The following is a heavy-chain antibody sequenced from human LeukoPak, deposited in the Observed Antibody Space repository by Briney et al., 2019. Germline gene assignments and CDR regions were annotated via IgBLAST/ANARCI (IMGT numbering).Heavy chain of an antibody. CDR2: ISYDGSNK. D-gene: IGHD1-1*01. CDR1: GFTFSSYG. Sequence: GGSLRLSCAASGFTFSSYGMHWVRQAPGKGLEWVAVISYDGSNKYYADSVKGRFTISRDNSKNTLYLQMNSLRAEDTAVYYCAKDLTTGTTYVDYWGQGTLVTVSS. CDR3: AKDLTTGTTYVDY. J-gene: IGHJ4*02. V-gene: IGHV3-30*18.